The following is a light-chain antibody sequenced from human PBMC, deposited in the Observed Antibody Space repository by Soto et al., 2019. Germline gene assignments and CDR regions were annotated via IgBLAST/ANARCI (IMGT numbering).Light chain of an antibody. J-gene: IGKJ4*01. CDR3: QQRSNWPLP. Sequence: EIVLTQSPATLSLSPGERATLSCRASQSVSSYLAWYQQKPGQAPRLLIYDASNRATGIPARFSGSGSGPDFTLTISSLEPEDFAVYYCQQRSNWPLPFGGGTKVEIK. CDR1: QSVSSY. CDR2: DAS. V-gene: IGKV3-11*01.